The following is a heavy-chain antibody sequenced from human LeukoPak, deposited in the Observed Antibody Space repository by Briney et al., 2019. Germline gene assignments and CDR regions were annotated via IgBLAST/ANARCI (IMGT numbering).Heavy chain of an antibody. CDR1: GGSISSYY. CDR3: ARQIGSAGTAGFDF. CDR2: IYSTGST. J-gene: IGHJ4*02. V-gene: IGHV4-4*07. D-gene: IGHD6-13*01. Sequence: SETLSLTCTVSGGSISSYYWSWIRQPAGKGPEWIGRIYSTGSTNYNPSLKSRVTMSVDTSKNQFSLRLRSVTAADTAVYYCARQIGSAGTAGFDFRGQGALVTVSS.